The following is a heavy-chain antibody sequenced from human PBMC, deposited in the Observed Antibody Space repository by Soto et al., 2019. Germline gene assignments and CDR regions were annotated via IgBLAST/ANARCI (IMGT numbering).Heavy chain of an antibody. V-gene: IGHV1-18*01. CDR3: ARGVNYDFVWGSYRPPYYFDY. D-gene: IGHD3-16*02. CDR1: GYTFTSYG. Sequence: QVQLVQSGAEVKKPGASVKVSCKASGYTFTSYGISWVRQAPAQGLEWMGWISAYNGNTNYAQKLQGRVTMTTDTSTSTAYMELRSLRSDDTAVYYCARGVNYDFVWGSYRPPYYFDYWGQGTLVTVSS. CDR2: ISAYNGNT. J-gene: IGHJ4*02.